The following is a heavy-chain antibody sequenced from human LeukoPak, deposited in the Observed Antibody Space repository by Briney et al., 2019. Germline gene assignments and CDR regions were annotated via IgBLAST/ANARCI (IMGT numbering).Heavy chain of an antibody. CDR2: IIAYNGKT. CDR3: ARAGWQQLVHNWFDP. CDR1: GYTFTSYG. J-gene: IGHJ5*02. V-gene: IGHV1-18*01. Sequence: GASVKVSCKASGYTFTSYGISWVRQAPGQGLEWMGWIIAYNGKTNYAQKLQGRVTMTTDTSTSTAYMELRSLRSDDTAVYYCARAGWQQLVHNWFDPWGQGTLVTVSS. D-gene: IGHD6-13*01.